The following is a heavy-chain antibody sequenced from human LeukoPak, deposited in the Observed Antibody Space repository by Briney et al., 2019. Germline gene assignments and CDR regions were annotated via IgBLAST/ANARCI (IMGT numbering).Heavy chain of an antibody. CDR1: GFTFSSYE. D-gene: IGHD2-2*02. J-gene: IGHJ4*02. Sequence: GGSLRLSCAASGFTFSSYEMNWVRQAPGKGLEWVSYISGSGSTIYYADSVKGRFTISRDNAKNSLYLQMNSLRAEDTAVYYCARVGCSSTSCYTPYYFDYWGQGTLVTVSS. CDR2: ISGSGSTI. CDR3: ARVGCSSTSCYTPYYFDY. V-gene: IGHV3-48*03.